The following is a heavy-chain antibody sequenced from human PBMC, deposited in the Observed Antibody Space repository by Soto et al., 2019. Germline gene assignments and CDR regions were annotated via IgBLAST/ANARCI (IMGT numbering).Heavy chain of an antibody. CDR3: ARVVPGAEAWFGP. CDR1: GYASTSYY. Sequence: ASVKVSCKASGYASTSYYMHWVRQAPGQPLEWLGWISLYSDGTNYAQKFQGRVSLTTDTSTTTAYMELRSLRSDDTAVYYCARVVPGAEAWFGPWGQGTLVTVSS. J-gene: IGHJ5*02. V-gene: IGHV1-18*04. CDR2: ISLYSDGT. D-gene: IGHD2-2*01.